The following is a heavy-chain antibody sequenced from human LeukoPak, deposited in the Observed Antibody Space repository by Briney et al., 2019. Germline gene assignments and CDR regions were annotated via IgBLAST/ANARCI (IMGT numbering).Heavy chain of an antibody. Sequence: AGGSPRLSCAASGFTFSNYAMSWVRQAPGKGLEWVSAISGGGGTTYYADSVKGRFTISRDNSQNTLYLQMNSLRAEDTAIYFCADLPMIRGDPPSDYWGQGTLVTVSS. D-gene: IGHD3-10*01. V-gene: IGHV3-23*01. CDR3: ADLPMIRGDPPSDY. CDR2: ISGGGGTT. CDR1: GFTFSNYA. J-gene: IGHJ4*02.